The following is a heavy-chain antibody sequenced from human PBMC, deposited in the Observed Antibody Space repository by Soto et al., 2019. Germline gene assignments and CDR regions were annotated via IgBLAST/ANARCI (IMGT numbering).Heavy chain of an antibody. CDR2: IWYDGSNK. V-gene: IGHV3-33*01. CDR3: ARAVAGFDY. D-gene: IGHD6-19*01. Sequence: PGGSLRLSCAASGFTFSNFGMHWVRQAPGKGLEWVAVIWYDGSNKYYADSVKGRFTISRDNSKNTLYLQMNSLRAEDTAVYYCARAVAGFDYWGQGTLVTVSS. J-gene: IGHJ4*02. CDR1: GFTFSNFG.